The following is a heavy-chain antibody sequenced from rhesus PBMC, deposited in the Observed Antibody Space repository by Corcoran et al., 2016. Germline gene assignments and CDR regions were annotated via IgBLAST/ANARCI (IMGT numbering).Heavy chain of an antibody. V-gene: IGHV3-184*01. CDR1: GFPFIYYF. CDR3: TTGGVGQRYDY. CDR2: IRDKACGGTP. Sequence: VQLVESGGGLVQPGGSLRLSCAASGFPFIYYFMYWVRQGPGPGLDWGGLIRDKACGGTPEYGASVKGRFTISRDDSKNIVYLQMNGLKTEDTATYYCTTGGVGQRYDYWGQGVLVTVSS. J-gene: IGHJ4*01. D-gene: IGHD1-44*01.